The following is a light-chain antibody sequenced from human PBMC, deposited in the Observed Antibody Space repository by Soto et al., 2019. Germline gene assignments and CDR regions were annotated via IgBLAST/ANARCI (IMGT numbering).Light chain of an antibody. CDR3: QTWGTGIPGV. V-gene: IGLV4-69*01. Sequence: QPVLTQSPSASASLGASVKLTCTLSSGHSSYAIAWHQQQPEKGPRYLMKLNSDGSHSKGDGIPDRFSGSSSGAGRYLTISSLQSEDEADYYCQTWGTGIPGVFGGGTKVTVL. CDR1: SGHSSYA. CDR2: LNSDGSH. J-gene: IGLJ3*02.